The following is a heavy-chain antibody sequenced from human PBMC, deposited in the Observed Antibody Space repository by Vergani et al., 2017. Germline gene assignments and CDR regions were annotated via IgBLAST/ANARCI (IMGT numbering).Heavy chain of an antibody. CDR3: ARTESFILRYFHLAL. D-gene: IGHD3-9*01. V-gene: IGHV4-39*01. J-gene: IGHJ4*02. CDR2: IYQSAGA. Sequence: QLHLQESGPGLVKPSETLSLTCTVSGGAITIVGYYWGWICQPPGKGLEWSGNIYQSAGAYYNPSLKGRVTISVETSKNQFSLEVPSVTAADTAIYFCARTESFILRYFHLALWGQGTLVTVSS. CDR1: GGAITIVGYY.